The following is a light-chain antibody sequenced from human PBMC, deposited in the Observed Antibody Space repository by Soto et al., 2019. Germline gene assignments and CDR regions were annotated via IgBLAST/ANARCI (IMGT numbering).Light chain of an antibody. J-gene: IGLJ1*01. CDR2: DVS. Sequence: QSVLTQPASASGSPGQSITISCTGTISDVGGYNYVSWYQHHPGKAPKLMIYDVSNRPSGVSNRFSGSKSGNTASLTISGLQAEDEADYYCSSYRISRIGVFGTGTKVTVL. CDR1: ISDVGGYNY. CDR3: SSYRISRIGV. V-gene: IGLV2-14*03.